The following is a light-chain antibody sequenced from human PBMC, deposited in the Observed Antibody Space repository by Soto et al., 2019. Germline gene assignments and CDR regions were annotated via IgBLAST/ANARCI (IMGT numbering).Light chain of an antibody. CDR3: QQYNSYSRT. Sequence: IQMTQSPSTLSASVGDRVTITCRASQSIRGWLAWYQQKPGKAPDLLIYYVSRLKSGVPSRVSGSGPGTDFTLTISSLHPDDVATYYCQQYNSYSRTVGVGTKVDIK. CDR2: YVS. J-gene: IGKJ4*02. V-gene: IGKV1-5*01. CDR1: QSIRGW.